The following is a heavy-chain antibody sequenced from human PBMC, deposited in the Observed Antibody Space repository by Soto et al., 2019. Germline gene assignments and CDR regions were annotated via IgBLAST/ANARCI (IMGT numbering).Heavy chain of an antibody. D-gene: IGHD3-10*01. CDR2: INHSGST. V-gene: IGHV4-34*01. J-gene: IGHJ1*01. CDR1: GGSFSGYY. CDR3: ARGNPITMVRGVAEYFQH. Sequence: SETLSLTCAVYGGSFSGYYWSWIRQPPGKGLEWIGEINHSGSTNYNPSLKSRVTISVDTSKHQFSLKLSSVTAADTAVYYCARGNPITMVRGVAEYFQHWGQGTLVTVSS.